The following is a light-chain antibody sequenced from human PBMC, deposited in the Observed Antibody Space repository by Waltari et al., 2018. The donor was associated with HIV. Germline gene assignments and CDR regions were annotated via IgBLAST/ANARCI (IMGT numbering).Light chain of an antibody. CDR1: SSSSGDYNN. CDR2: KVT. V-gene: IGLV2-8*01. Sequence: SPPTLPPSASGSPGPALTVACPGSSSSSGDYNNASWYHQQPAETPTIMLNKVTNRPAGVPDRFSGSESGNTASLTVSGFQAEDESDYYGYAYAGSKGVFGTGTKVTVL. CDR3: YAYAGSKGV. J-gene: IGLJ1*01.